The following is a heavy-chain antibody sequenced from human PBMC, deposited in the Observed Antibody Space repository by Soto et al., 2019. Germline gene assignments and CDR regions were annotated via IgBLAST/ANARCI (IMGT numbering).Heavy chain of an antibody. CDR2: ISTSGTNE. V-gene: IGHV3-11*01. CDR1: GFRFSDFY. J-gene: IGHJ4*02. D-gene: IGHD6-25*01. CDR3: ARAAVLFPRRDY. Sequence: GYLSLSCAASGFRFSDFYMTWIRQAPGKGLEWVSYISTSGTNEFYAYSVKCRFTNSRDTAKASLYLQMNSLRSEDTAVYFCARAAVLFPRRDYWGQGALVTVSS.